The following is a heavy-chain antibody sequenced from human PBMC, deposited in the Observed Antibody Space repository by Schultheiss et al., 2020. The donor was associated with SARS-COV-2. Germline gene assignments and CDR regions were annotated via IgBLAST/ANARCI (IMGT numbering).Heavy chain of an antibody. CDR2: ISGSGGST. CDR1: GFTFSSYE. V-gene: IGHV3-23*01. J-gene: IGHJ4*02. D-gene: IGHD2-21*02. Sequence: GGSLRLSCAASGFTFSSYEMNWVRQAPGKGLEWVSAISGSGGSTYYADSVKGRFTISRDNSKNTLYLQMNSLRAEDTAVYYCARAAYRDYQPLLFPFDYWGQGTLVTVSS. CDR3: ARAAYRDYQPLLFPFDY.